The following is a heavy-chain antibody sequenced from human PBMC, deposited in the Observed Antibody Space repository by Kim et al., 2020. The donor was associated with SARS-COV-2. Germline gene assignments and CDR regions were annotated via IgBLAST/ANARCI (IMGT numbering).Heavy chain of an antibody. J-gene: IGHJ4*02. CDR2: ISSNGGST. CDR3: VSGTAATHKWHFDY. D-gene: IGHD6-25*01. Sequence: GGSLRLSCSVSGFTFSSYAMHWVRQVPGKGLEYVSAISSNGGSTYYADSVKGRFTISRDNSKNTLYLQMSSLRAEDTAVYYCVSGTAATHKWHFDYWGQGTLVTVSS. CDR1: GFTFSSYA. V-gene: IGHV3-64D*06.